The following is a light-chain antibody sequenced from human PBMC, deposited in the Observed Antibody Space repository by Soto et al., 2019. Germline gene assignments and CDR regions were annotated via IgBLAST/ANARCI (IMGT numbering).Light chain of an antibody. CDR1: QGISNH. Sequence: DIQMTQSPSAMSASVGDKVTITCRARQGISNHLVWFQQKPWQVPKRLIYDASVLQPWVSSRVRGRGSGTNFTLTILSMKTEDFGTYYCLHHQNFRITFGRETR. CDR2: DAS. V-gene: IGKV1-17*03. CDR3: LHHQNFRIT. J-gene: IGKJ5*01.